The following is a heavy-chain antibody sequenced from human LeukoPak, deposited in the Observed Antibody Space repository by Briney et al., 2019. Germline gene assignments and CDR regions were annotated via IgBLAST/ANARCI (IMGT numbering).Heavy chain of an antibody. CDR2: MHYSGST. J-gene: IGHJ5*02. Sequence: SETLSLTCTVSGGSISSSSYYWGWIRQPPGKGLEWIGSMHYSGSTYYNPSLKSRVTISVDTSKNQFSLKLSSVTAADTAVYYCARPHYDILTGYSTFGPWGQGTLVTVSS. CDR1: GGSISSSSYY. CDR3: ARPHYDILTGYSTFGP. D-gene: IGHD3-9*01. V-gene: IGHV4-39*01.